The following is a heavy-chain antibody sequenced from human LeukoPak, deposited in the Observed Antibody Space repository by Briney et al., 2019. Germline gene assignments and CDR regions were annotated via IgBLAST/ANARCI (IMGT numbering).Heavy chain of an antibody. Sequence: VKVSCKASGGTFSSYAISWVRQAPGQGLEWMGRIIPIFGTANYTQKFQGRVTITTAASTSTASMELSSLSSADTAVYSCARDRYSSGSYAGIDLDYWGQGNPVTVPS. V-gene: IGHV1-69*13. CDR2: IIPIFGTA. CDR1: GGTFSSYA. J-gene: IGHJ4*02. D-gene: IGHD6-19*01. CDR3: ARDRYSSGSYAGIDLDY.